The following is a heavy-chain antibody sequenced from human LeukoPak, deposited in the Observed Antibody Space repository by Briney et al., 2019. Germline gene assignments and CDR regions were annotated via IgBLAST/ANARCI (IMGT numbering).Heavy chain of an antibody. CDR1: GGTFSSYA. J-gene: IGHJ4*02. V-gene: IGHV1-69*05. CDR3: ARGGDGYKIPIDY. CDR2: IIPRLGTA. Sequence: ASVKVSCKASGGTFSSYAINWVRQAPGQGLEWMGGIIPRLGTANYAQKFQGRVTITTDESTSTAYMELSSLRSEDTAVYYCARGGDGYKIPIDYWGQGTLVTVSS. D-gene: IGHD5-24*01.